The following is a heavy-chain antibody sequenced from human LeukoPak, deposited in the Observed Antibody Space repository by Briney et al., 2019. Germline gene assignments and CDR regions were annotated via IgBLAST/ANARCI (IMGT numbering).Heavy chain of an antibody. CDR2: IYPGDSDT. CDR1: GYRFTSYW. D-gene: IGHD3-10*01. V-gene: IGHV5-51*01. Sequence: GESLKISCKGSGYRFTSYWIGWVRQMPGKGLEWMGIIYPGDSDTTYSPSFQGQVTISADKSITTAYLQWSSLKASDTAMYYCARRLVRGVIDYWGQGTLVTVSS. J-gene: IGHJ4*02. CDR3: ARRLVRGVIDY.